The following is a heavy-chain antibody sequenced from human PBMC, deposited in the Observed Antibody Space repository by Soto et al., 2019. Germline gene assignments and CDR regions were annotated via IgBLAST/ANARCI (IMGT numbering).Heavy chain of an antibody. CDR3: ARDKITGLFDY. J-gene: IGHJ4*02. CDR2: IYYSGTT. CDR1: GYSISSSNW. D-gene: IGHD2-8*02. V-gene: IGHV4-28*03. Sequence: PSETLSLTCAVSGYSISSSNWWGWIRQPPGKGLEWIGYIYYSGTTYYNPSLKSRVTISVDTSKNQFSLKLTSVTAADTAVYYCARDKITGLFDYWGQGTLVTVLL.